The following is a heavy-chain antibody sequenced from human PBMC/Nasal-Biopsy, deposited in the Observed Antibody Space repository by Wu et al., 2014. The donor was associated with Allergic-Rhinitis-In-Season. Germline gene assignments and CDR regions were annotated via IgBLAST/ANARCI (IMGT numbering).Heavy chain of an antibody. J-gene: IGHJ4*02. V-gene: IGHV3-33*08. CDR2: IWYDGSNK. D-gene: IGHD2/OR15-2a*01. Sequence: RLSCAASGFTLSTYAMSWVRQAPGKGLEWVSVIWYDGSNKFYADSVKGRFTISRDNAKNSLYLQMNSLRAEDTAVYYCARDPGSRLYYFDYWGQGTLVTVSS. CDR3: ARDPGSRLYYFDY. CDR1: GFTLSTYA.